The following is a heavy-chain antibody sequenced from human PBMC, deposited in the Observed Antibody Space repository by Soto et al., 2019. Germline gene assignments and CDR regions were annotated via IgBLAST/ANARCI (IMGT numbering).Heavy chain of an antibody. D-gene: IGHD3-22*01. Sequence: SETLSLTCTVTGDSINSRSYYWGWIRQPPGKGLEWIGSIYYSGRTYNNPSLRSRVSMSIDTSKDQFSLKLKSVTATDTALYFCARGDSSGYDHSWFDSWGQGTLVTVSS. V-gene: IGHV4-39*01. CDR1: GDSINSRSYY. CDR3: ARGDSSGYDHSWFDS. J-gene: IGHJ5*01. CDR2: IYYSGRT.